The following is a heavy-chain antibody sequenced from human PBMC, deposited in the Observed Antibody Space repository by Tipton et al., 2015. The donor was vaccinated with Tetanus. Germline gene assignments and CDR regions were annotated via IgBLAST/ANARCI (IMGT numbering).Heavy chain of an antibody. D-gene: IGHD5-18*01. V-gene: IGHV4-30-4*01. J-gene: IGHJ4*02. Sequence: TLSLTCTVSGGSMNSGDDYWSWIRQPPGKGLEWLGYISHSGTTNYNPSLKSRITISAETSKNQFSLKVNSMTVADTAVYYCARAAIQLFDQLGQGIPVIVSS. CDR2: ISHSGTT. CDR3: ARAAIQLFDQ. CDR1: GGSMNSGDDY.